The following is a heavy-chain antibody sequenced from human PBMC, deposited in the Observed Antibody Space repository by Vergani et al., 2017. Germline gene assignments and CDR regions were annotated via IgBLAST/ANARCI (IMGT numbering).Heavy chain of an antibody. CDR3: AKDLGTSSRGGWFDP. J-gene: IGHJ5*02. V-gene: IGHV3-9*02. CDR2: ISWNSNSI. D-gene: IGHD6-6*01. CDR1: GFTSVGYA. Sequence: EVQLEESGGGLVLPGRSLRLSCVDSGFTSVGYAMHWVRQAPRKGLEWVSGISWNSNSIGYAVPVKGRFTISRDNAKNSLYLQMNSVRAEDTDFYYCAKDLGTSSRGGWFDPWGQGTLVTVSS.